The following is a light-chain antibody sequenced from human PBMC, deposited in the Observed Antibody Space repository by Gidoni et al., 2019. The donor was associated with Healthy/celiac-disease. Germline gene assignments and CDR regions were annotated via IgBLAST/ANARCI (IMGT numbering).Light chain of an antibody. Sequence: DIPLTQSPSSLSASVGVRVTIPCRASQSISSYLNWYQQKPGKAPKLLIYAASSLQSGVPSRFSGSGSGTDFTLTISCLQPEDFATYYCQQSYSTPRTFGGGTKVEIK. J-gene: IGKJ4*01. CDR1: QSISSY. V-gene: IGKV1-39*01. CDR2: AAS. CDR3: QQSYSTPRT.